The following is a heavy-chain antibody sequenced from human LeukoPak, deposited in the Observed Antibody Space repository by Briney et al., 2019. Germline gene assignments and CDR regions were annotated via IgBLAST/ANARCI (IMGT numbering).Heavy chain of an antibody. CDR1: GYSISSGYY. Sequence: SETLSLTCAVSGYSISSGYYWGWIRQPPGKGLEWIGSIYHSGSTYYNPSLKSRVTISVDTSKNQFSLKLSSVTAADTAVYYCARLSQDTWDAFDIWGQGTMDTVSS. D-gene: IGHD2-15*01. J-gene: IGHJ3*02. V-gene: IGHV4-38-2*01. CDR2: IYHSGST. CDR3: ARLSQDTWDAFDI.